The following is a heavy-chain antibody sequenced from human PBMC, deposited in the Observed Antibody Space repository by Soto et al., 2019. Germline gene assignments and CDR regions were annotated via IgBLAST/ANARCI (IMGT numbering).Heavy chain of an antibody. V-gene: IGHV5-51*01. CDR3: ARHIVDTSMTASFNY. J-gene: IGHJ4*02. D-gene: IGHD5-18*01. Sequence: ESVKISCKTSGYSFLNYWIGWVRQMPGKGLEWMGIIYPGDSDARYSPSFQGQVTISADKSISTVYLQWSSLKASDTAMYYCARHIVDTSMTASFNYWGQGTQVTVSS. CDR1: GYSFLNYW. CDR2: IYPGDSDA.